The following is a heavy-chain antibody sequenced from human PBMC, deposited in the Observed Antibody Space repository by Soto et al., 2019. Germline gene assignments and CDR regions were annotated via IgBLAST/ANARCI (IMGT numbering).Heavy chain of an antibody. CDR1: GYTFTDYY. CDR3: ATLTRSTGGIFDY. D-gene: IGHD4-4*01. CDR2: VDPEDGET. J-gene: IGHJ4*02. Sequence: ASVKVSCKVSGYTFTDYYMHWVQQAPGKGLEWMGLVDPEDGETIYAEKFQGRVTITADTSTDTAYMELSSLRSEDTAVYYCATLTRSTGGIFDYWGQGTLVTVS. V-gene: IGHV1-69-2*01.